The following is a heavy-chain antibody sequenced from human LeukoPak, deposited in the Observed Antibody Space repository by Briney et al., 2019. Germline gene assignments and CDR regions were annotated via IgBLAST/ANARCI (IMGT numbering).Heavy chain of an antibody. J-gene: IGHJ4*02. CDR3: AKETYDYGDFSFDY. D-gene: IGHD4-17*01. Sequence: GGSLRLSCAASGFTFSSYGMHWVRQAPGKGLEWVAVISYDGSNKYYADSVKGRFTISRDNSKNTLYLQMNSLRAEDTAVYYCAKETYDYGDFSFDYWGQGTLVTVSS. CDR2: ISYDGSNK. CDR1: GFTFSSYG. V-gene: IGHV3-30*18.